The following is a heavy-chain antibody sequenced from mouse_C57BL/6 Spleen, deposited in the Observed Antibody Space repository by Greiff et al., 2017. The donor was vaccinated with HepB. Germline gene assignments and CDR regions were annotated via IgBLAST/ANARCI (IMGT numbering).Heavy chain of an antibody. D-gene: IGHD2-12*01. CDR3: TSYSNDPNYFDY. CDR2: IDPETGGT. Sequence: VQLQQSGAELVRPGASVTLSCKASGYTFTDYEMHWVKQTPVHGLEWIGAIDPETGGTAYNQKFKGKAILTADKSSSTAYMELRSLTSEDSAVYYCTSYSNDPNYFDYWGQGTTLTVSS. V-gene: IGHV1-15*01. J-gene: IGHJ2*01. CDR1: GYTFTDYE.